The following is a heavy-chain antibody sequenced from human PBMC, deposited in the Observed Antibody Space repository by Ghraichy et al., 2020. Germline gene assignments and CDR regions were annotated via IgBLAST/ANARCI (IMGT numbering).Heavy chain of an antibody. J-gene: IGHJ6*02. Sequence: GGSLRLSCAASGFTFSSYSMNWVRQAPGKGLEWVSYISSSSSTIYYADSVKGRFTISRDNAKNSLYLQMNSLRAEDTAVYYCARAAAGIVVVVAATQSPYYYCMDVWGQGTTVTVSS. CDR2: ISSSSSTI. D-gene: IGHD2-15*01. CDR3: ARAAAGIVVVVAATQSPYYYCMDV. CDR1: GFTFSSYS. V-gene: IGHV3-48*01.